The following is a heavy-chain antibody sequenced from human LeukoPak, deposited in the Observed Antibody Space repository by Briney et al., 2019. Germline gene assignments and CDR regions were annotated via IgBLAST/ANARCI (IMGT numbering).Heavy chain of an antibody. D-gene: IGHD3-9*01. CDR1: GFSLDDYA. V-gene: IGHV3-9*01. J-gene: IGHJ3*01. CDR3: VKDMGFDLLKDAFHV. Sequence: GGSLRLSCVGSGFSLDDYAMHWVRQVPGKGLEWVSSISWDSGNQAYTDSVKGRFTISRDNDKNSLYLQMNSLRPEDTALYYCVKDMGFDLLKDAFHVWGQGTLVPVSS. CDR2: ISWDSGNQ.